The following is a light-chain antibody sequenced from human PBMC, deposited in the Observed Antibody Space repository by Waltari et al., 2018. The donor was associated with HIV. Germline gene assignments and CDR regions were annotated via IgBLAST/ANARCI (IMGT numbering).Light chain of an antibody. CDR2: NNN. J-gene: IGLJ3*02. CDR3: NSRESSGRHHWV. Sequence: SSELTQDPAVSVALGQTVRITCQGDSLRSYYASWYQQKPGQAPVLVIYNNNNRPSGIPDRFSGSSSGNTASLTIPGAQAEDEADYYCNSRESSGRHHWVFGGGTKLTVL. V-gene: IGLV3-19*01. CDR1: SLRSYY.